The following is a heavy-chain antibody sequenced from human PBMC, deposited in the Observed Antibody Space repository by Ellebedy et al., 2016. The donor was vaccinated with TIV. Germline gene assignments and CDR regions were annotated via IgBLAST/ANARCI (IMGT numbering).Heavy chain of an antibody. V-gene: IGHV3-21*01. CDR1: GFIFSDYP. CDR3: VREDDTETVTPDY. CDR2: ISSSSRSI. Sequence: PGGSLRLSCAASGFIFSDYPMNWVRQAPGKGLEWVSAISSSSRSIYYADSVKGRFVISRDNGKNSLFLQMNRLRDEDTAVYYCVREDDTETVTPDYWGQGTQVTVSS. J-gene: IGHJ4*02. D-gene: IGHD4-23*01.